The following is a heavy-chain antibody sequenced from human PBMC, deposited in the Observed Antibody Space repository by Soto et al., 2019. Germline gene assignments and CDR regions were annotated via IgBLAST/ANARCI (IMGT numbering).Heavy chain of an antibody. CDR3: ASITMVRGVTNYYYYGMDV. D-gene: IGHD3-10*01. V-gene: IGHV4-30-2*01. Sequence: TLSLTCAVSGGSISSGGYSWSWIRQPPGKGLEWIGYIYHSGSTYYNPSLKSRVTISVDRSKNQFSLKLSSVTAADTAVYYCASITMVRGVTNYYYYGMDVWGQGTTVTVSS. J-gene: IGHJ6*02. CDR2: IYHSGST. CDR1: GGSISSGGYS.